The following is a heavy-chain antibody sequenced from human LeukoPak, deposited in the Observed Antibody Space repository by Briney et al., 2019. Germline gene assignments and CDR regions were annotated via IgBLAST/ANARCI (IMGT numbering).Heavy chain of an antibody. CDR1: GGSISSSTYY. Sequence: SETLSLTCTVSGGSISSSTYYWGWIRQPPGEGLEWIGSIYYSGSTYYNPSLKSRVTISVDTSKNQFSLKLSSVTAADTAVYYCARHDYYGTTFDYWGQGTLVTVSS. J-gene: IGHJ4*02. D-gene: IGHD3-10*01. CDR2: IYYSGST. CDR3: ARHDYYGTTFDY. V-gene: IGHV4-39*01.